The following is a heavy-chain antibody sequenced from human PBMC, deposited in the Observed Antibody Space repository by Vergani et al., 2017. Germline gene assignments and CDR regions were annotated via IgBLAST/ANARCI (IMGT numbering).Heavy chain of an antibody. CDR3: ARSPTVLLWFGESVYYMDV. J-gene: IGHJ6*03. CDR1: GGSISSGSYY. D-gene: IGHD3-10*01. Sequence: QVQLQESGPGLVKPSQTLSLTCTVSGGSISSGSYYWSWIRQPAGKGLEWIGYIYHSGSTYYNPSLKSRVTISVDRSKNQFSLKLSSVTAADTAVYYCARSPTVLLWFGESVYYMDVWGKGTTVTVSS. CDR2: IYHSGST. V-gene: IGHV4-30-2*01.